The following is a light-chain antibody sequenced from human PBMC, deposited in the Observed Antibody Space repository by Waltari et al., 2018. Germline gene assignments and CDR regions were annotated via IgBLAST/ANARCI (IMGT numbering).Light chain of an antibody. CDR3: QSYDNSLNSV. J-gene: IGLJ2*01. CDR2: GNT. V-gene: IGLV1-40*01. Sequence: QSGLTQPPPVSGAPGQRVTISCTGSSSNLGAGYDVHWYQLLPGTAPQGLICGNTKRPSGVPDRFSGSKSGTSASLAITGLQAEDEADYYCQSYDNSLNSVFGGGTKLTVL. CDR1: SSNLGAGYD.